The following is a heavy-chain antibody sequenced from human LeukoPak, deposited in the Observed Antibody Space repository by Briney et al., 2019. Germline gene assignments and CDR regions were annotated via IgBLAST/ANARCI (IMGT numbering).Heavy chain of an antibody. CDR3: ARDRVVGATFDWFDP. Sequence: SETLSLTCTVSGYSISSGYYWVWIRQPPGKGLEWIGSIYRSGSTNYNPSLKSRVTISVDTSKNQFSLKLSSVTAADTAVYYCARDRVVGATFDWFDPWGQGTLVTVSS. V-gene: IGHV4-38-2*02. CDR2: IYRSGST. D-gene: IGHD1-26*01. J-gene: IGHJ5*02. CDR1: GYSISSGYY.